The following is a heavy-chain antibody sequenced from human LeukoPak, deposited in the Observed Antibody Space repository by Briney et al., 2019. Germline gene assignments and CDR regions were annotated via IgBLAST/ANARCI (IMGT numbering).Heavy chain of an antibody. V-gene: IGHV3-7*01. J-gene: IGHJ4*02. CDR1: GFTFRSSW. CDR2: LNPDGSDT. Sequence: GGALRLSCVASGFTFRSSWMTWVREGPGKGLEWVANLNPDGSDTYYLGSVKGRFFISRDNAKNSLYLQMNSRRAEHTAVYYCARDMDTASYNFWGQATLVTVPS. CDR3: ARDMDTASYNF. D-gene: IGHD5-18*01.